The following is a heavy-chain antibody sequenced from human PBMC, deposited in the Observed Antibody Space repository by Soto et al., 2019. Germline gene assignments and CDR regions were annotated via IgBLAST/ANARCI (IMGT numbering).Heavy chain of an antibody. Sequence: QVQLQQWGAGLLKPSETLSLTCAVYGGSFSGYYWSWIRQPPGKGLEWIGEINHSGSTNYNPSLKSRVTISVDTSKNQFSLKLSSVTAADTAVYYYARAPQIIAKAFDIWGQGTMVTVSS. CDR3: ARAPQIIAKAFDI. J-gene: IGHJ3*02. D-gene: IGHD6-13*01. CDR2: INHSGST. CDR1: GGSFSGYY. V-gene: IGHV4-34*01.